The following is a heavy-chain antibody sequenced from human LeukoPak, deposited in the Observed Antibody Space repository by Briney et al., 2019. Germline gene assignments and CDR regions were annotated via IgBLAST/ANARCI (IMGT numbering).Heavy chain of an antibody. CDR3: ARDTSSSWYYYWFEP. V-gene: IGHV1-69*04. Sequence: ASVKVSCKASGGTFSSYAISWVRQAPGQGLEWMGRIIPILGIANYAQKFQGRVTITADKSTSTAYMELSSLRSEDTAVYYCARDTSSSWYYYWFEPWGQGTLVTVSS. D-gene: IGHD6-13*01. CDR2: IIPILGIA. CDR1: GGTFSSYA. J-gene: IGHJ5*02.